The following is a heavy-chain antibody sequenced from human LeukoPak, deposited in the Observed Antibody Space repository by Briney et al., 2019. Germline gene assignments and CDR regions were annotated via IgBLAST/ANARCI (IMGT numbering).Heavy chain of an antibody. Sequence: SETLSLTCAVYGGSFSANHWSWIRQPPGKGLEWIGEINHNGMTNYNPSLRSRLTMSVDTSKNQFSLKLTSVTAADTAVYYCAQGFDHWGRGTLVTVSS. J-gene: IGHJ4*02. CDR3: AQGFDH. CDR1: GGSFSANH. V-gene: IGHV4-34*01. CDR2: INHNGMT.